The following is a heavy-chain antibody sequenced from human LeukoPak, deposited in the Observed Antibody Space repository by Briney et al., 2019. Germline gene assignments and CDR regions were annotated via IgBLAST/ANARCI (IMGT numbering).Heavy chain of an antibody. CDR1: GYTFTSYA. Sequence: EASVKVSCKAYGYTFTSYAKHWVRQAPGQRLEWMGWINAGNGNTKYSQEFQGRVTITRDTSASTAYMELSSLRSEDMAVYYCARGPAGGATYNWFDPWGQGTLVTVSS. CDR2: INAGNGNT. CDR3: ARGPAGGATYNWFDP. D-gene: IGHD1-26*01. J-gene: IGHJ5*02. V-gene: IGHV1-3*03.